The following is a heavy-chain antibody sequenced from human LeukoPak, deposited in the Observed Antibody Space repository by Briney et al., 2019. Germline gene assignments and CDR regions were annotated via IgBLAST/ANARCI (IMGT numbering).Heavy chain of an antibody. Sequence: GGSLRLSCAASGFAFSIYSMNWVRQAPGKGLEWVSYISSSSSTIYYADSVKGRFTISRDNAKNSLRLQMNSLRAEDTAVYYCARDPPSGGFDYWGQGTLVTVSS. D-gene: IGHD3-16*01. CDR3: ARDPPSGGFDY. J-gene: IGHJ4*02. CDR2: ISSSSSTI. CDR1: GFAFSIYS. V-gene: IGHV3-48*01.